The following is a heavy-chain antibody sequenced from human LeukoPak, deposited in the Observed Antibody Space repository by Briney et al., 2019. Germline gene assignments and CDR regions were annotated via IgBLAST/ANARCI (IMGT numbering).Heavy chain of an antibody. V-gene: IGHV4-59*08. CDR3: ARRGPVHWDFDL. Sequence: ASETLSLTCTVSGGSISSYYWSWIRQPPGKGLEWIGYIYYSGSTNYNPSLKSRVTISVDTSKNQFSLKVSSVTGADTAVYYCARRGPVHWDFDLWGRGTQVTVSS. CDR2: IYYSGST. J-gene: IGHJ2*01. CDR1: GGSISSYY. D-gene: IGHD3-10*01.